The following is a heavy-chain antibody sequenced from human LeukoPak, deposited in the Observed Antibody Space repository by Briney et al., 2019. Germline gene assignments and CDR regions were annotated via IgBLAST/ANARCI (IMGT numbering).Heavy chain of an antibody. J-gene: IGHJ6*02. CDR1: GGSISSSSYY. Sequence: SETLSLTCTVSGGSISSSSYYWGWIRQPPGKGLEWIGSIYYSGSTYYNPSLKSRVTISVDTSKNQFSLKLSSVTAADTAVYYCARQGTVTTYYYYYYGMDVWGQGTTVTVSS. CDR2: IYYSGST. CDR3: ARQGTVTTYYYYYYGMDV. D-gene: IGHD4-17*01. V-gene: IGHV4-39*01.